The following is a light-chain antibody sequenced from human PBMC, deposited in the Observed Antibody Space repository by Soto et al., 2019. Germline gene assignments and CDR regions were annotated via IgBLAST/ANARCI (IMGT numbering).Light chain of an antibody. Sequence: QPVLTQPPSASGTPGQTVTISCSGSSSNIGINPVNWYQQVPGTAPKVLMYSNNQRPSGVPDRFSGSKSGTSASLAISGLQSEDEADYYCAAWDDSLNGWVFGGGTKLTVL. CDR3: AAWDDSLNGWV. CDR1: SSNIGINP. J-gene: IGLJ3*02. V-gene: IGLV1-44*01. CDR2: SNN.